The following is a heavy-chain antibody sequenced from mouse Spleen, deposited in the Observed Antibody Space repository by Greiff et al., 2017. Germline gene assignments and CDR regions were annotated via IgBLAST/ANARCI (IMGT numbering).Heavy chain of an antibody. J-gene: IGHJ1*01. CDR3: ARWGITTGDWYFDV. V-gene: IGHV1-22*01. D-gene: IGHD2-4*01. CDR1: GYTFTDYN. Sequence: EVQLQQSGPELVKPGASVKMSCKASGYTFTDYNMHWVKQSHGKSLEWIGYINPNNGGTSYNQKFKGKATLTVNKSSSTAYMELRSLTSEDSAVYYCARWGITTGDWYFDVWGAGTTVTVSS. CDR2: INPNNGGT.